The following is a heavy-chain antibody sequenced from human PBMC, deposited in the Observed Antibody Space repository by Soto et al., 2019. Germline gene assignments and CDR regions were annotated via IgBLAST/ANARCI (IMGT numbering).Heavy chain of an antibody. V-gene: IGHV1-69*13. CDR2: IIPIFGTA. CDR3: ARVMVRGPYGMDV. J-gene: IGHJ6*02. Sequence: SVKVSCKASGGTFSSYAISWVRQAPGQGLEWMGGIIPIFGTANYAQKYQGRVTITADESTSTAYMELSSLRSEDTAVYYCARVMVRGPYGMDVWGQGTTVNVSS. CDR1: GGTFSSYA. D-gene: IGHD3-10*01.